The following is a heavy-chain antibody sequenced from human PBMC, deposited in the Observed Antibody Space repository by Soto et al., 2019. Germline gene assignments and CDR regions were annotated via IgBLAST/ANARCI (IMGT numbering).Heavy chain of an antibody. J-gene: IGHJ4*02. D-gene: IGHD1-26*01. CDR3: ASQESGSYRAPYFDY. Sequence: PSETLSLTCTVSGGSIISGGYYWIWIRQHPGKGLEWIGYIYYSGSTYYNPSLKSRVTISVDTSKNQFSLKLSSVTAADTAVYYCASQESGSYRAPYFDYWGQGTLVTVSS. CDR1: GGSIISGGYY. V-gene: IGHV4-31*03. CDR2: IYYSGST.